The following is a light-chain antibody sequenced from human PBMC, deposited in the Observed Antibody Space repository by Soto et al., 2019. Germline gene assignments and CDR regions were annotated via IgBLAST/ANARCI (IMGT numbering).Light chain of an antibody. V-gene: IGKV3-20*01. CDR3: QHFGSAIFT. J-gene: IGKJ3*01. Sequence: EIVLTQSPGTLSLSPGERATLSCRTSQSISSSYLAWYQQKPGQAPRLLIYAASSRAAGIPDKFSGSGSGTDFTLTISRLEPEDFAVYYCQHFGSAIFTFGPGTKVDIK. CDR2: AAS. CDR1: QSISSSY.